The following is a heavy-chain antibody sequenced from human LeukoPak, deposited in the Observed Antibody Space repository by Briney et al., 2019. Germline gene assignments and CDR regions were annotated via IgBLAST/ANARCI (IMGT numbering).Heavy chain of an antibody. CDR1: GFTFSSYA. Sequence: GRSLRLSCAASGFTFSSYAMSWVRQAPGKGLEWVSAISGSGGSTYYADSVKGRFTISRDNSKNTLYLQMNSLRAEDTAVYYCAKGTVTTYYYYYGMDVWGQGTTVTVSS. CDR2: ISGSGGST. D-gene: IGHD4-17*01. J-gene: IGHJ6*02. V-gene: IGHV3-23*01. CDR3: AKGTVTTYYYYYGMDV.